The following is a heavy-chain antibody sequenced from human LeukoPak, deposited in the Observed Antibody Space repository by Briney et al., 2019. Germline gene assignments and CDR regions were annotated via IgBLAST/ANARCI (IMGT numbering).Heavy chain of an antibody. Sequence: GGSLRLSCAASGFTFSSYGMHWVRQAPGKGLEWVSVIYSGGSTYYPDSVKGRFTISRDNSKNTLYLQMNSLRADDTAVYYCARGEGGIAAAGTDFWGQGTLVTVSS. J-gene: IGHJ4*02. D-gene: IGHD6-13*01. CDR1: GFTFSSYG. CDR3: ARGEGGIAAAGTDF. CDR2: IYSGGST. V-gene: IGHV3-NL1*01.